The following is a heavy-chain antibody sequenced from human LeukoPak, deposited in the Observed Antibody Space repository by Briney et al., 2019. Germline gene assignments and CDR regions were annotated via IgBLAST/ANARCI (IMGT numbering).Heavy chain of an antibody. J-gene: IGHJ3*02. D-gene: IGHD1-26*01. CDR2: IKSKTDGGTT. V-gene: IGHV3-15*01. CDR3: TGELDHDAFDI. CDR1: GFTFSNAW. Sequence: GGSLRLSCAASGFTFSNAWMSWVRQAPGKGLEWVGRIKSKTDGGTTDYAAPVKGRFTISRDDSKNTLYLQMNSLKTEDTAVYYCTGELDHDAFDIWGQGTMVTVSS.